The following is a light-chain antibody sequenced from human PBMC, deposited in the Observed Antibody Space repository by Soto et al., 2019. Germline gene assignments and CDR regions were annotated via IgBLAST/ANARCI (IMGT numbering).Light chain of an antibody. CDR1: QSVSFSY. CDR3: QQYGSSQS. V-gene: IGKV3-20*01. Sequence: EIVLTPSPGTLALSPGERATLSCRASQSVSFSYLAWYQQKPGQAPRLLIYGASSRATGIPDRFSGSGSGTDFTLTISRLEPEDFAVYYCQQYGSSQSFGQGTKEEIK. CDR2: GAS. J-gene: IGKJ1*01.